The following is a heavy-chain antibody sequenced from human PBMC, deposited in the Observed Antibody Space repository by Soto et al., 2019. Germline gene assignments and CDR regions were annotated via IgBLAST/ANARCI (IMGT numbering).Heavy chain of an antibody. D-gene: IGHD3-10*01. J-gene: IGHJ5*02. V-gene: IGHV3-15*01. CDR3: TTGSYLWFGSNWFDP. CDR1: GFTFSNAW. CDR2: IKSKTDGGTT. Sequence: EVQLVESGGGLVKPGGSLRLSCAASGFTFSNAWMSWFRQAPGKGLEWVGRIKSKTDGGTTDYAAPVKGRFTISSDDSKNTLYLQMNSLKTEDTAVYYCTTGSYLWFGSNWFDPWGQGTLVTVTS.